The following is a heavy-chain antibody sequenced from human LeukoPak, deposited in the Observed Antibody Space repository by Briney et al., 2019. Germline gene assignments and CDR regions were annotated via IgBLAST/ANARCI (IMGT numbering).Heavy chain of an antibody. J-gene: IGHJ4*02. V-gene: IGHV1-69*06. D-gene: IGHD6-19*01. Sequence: ASVKFSCKASGGTVSSYAIGWVRQAPGQGLEWMGGIIPIFGTANYAQKFQGRVTITADKSTSTAYMELSSLRSEDTAVYYCARVSSGWYPDYWGQGTLVTVSS. CDR2: IIPIFGTA. CDR3: ARVSSGWYPDY. CDR1: GGTVSSYA.